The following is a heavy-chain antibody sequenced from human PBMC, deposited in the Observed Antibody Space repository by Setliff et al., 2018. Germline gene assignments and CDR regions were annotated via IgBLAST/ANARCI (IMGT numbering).Heavy chain of an antibody. Sequence: PSETLSLTCTFYGGPFSDYYWGWVRQTPGKGLEWIAEINPSGNTYYNPSLEGRVTISVDTSNNQFSLKLSSVTAADTAVYYCARDMGQPYYFESWGLGTLVTVSS. D-gene: IGHD1-1*01. CDR1: GGPFSDYY. V-gene: IGHV4-34*01. CDR3: ARDMGQPYYFES. CDR2: INPSGNT. J-gene: IGHJ4*02.